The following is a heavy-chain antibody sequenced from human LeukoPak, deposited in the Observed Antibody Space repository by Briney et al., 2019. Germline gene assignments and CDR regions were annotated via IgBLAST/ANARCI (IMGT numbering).Heavy chain of an antibody. V-gene: IGHV3-11*01. D-gene: IGHD3-22*01. CDR1: GFTFSDYY. CDR2: ISSSGSTI. Sequence: PGESLRLSCAASGFTFSDYYMSWIRQAPGKGLEWVSYISSSGSTIYYADSVKGRFTISRDNAKNSLYLQMNSLRAEDTAVYYCARDPDDYYDSSGLNYLFDYWGQGTLVTVSS. CDR3: ARDPDDYYDSSGLNYLFDY. J-gene: IGHJ4*02.